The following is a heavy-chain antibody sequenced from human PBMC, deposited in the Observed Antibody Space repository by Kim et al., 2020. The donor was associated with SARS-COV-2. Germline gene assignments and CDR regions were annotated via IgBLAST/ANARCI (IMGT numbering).Heavy chain of an antibody. CDR1: GFTFSSYA. J-gene: IGHJ6*01. CDR3: ARDAAVAAAGYYYYGMDV. V-gene: IGHV3-30*04. Sequence: GGSLRLSCAASGFTFSSYAMHWVRQAPGKGLEWVAVISYDGSNKYYADSVKGRFTISRDNSKNTLYLQMNSLRAEDTAVYYCARDAAVAAAGYYYYGMDV. CDR2: ISYDGSNK. D-gene: IGHD6-13*01.